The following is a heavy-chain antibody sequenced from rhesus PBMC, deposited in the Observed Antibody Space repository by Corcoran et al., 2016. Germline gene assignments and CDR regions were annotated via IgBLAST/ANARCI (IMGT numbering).Heavy chain of an antibody. CDR3: AKDERHCSDSGCSPEGFDL. CDR1: GYSFTSSW. D-gene: IGHD2-33*01. Sequence: EVQLAQSGAEVKRPGESLRIPCKTSGYSFTSSWISWGRQMPGKGLEWMGSIYPGDSDTRYNPSFQGHVTISADKSISTTYLQWSSLKASDTATYYCAKDERHCSDSGCSPEGFDLWGPGTPITISS. CDR2: IYPGDSDT. V-gene: IGHV5S1*01. J-gene: IGHJ2*01.